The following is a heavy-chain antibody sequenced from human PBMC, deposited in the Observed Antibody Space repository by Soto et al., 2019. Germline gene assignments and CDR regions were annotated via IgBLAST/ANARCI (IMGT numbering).Heavy chain of an antibody. CDR1: GYTFTGYY. CDR2: INPNSGGT. Sequence: ASVKGSWKASGYTFTGYYMHWVRQAPGQGLEWMGWINPNSGGTNYAQKFQGRVTMTRDTSISTAYMELNRLTSDDTAVYYCARPNKDDTRRYQYYWWGKGNLVT. D-gene: IGHD3-22*01. J-gene: IGHJ4*02. V-gene: IGHV1-2*02. CDR3: ARPNKDDTRRYQYYW.